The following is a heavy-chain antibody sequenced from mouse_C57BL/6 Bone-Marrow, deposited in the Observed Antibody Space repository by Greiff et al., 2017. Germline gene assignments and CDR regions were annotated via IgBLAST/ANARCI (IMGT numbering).Heavy chain of an antibody. D-gene: IGHD1-1*01. V-gene: IGHV5-6*01. CDR3: ARRGFYYGSRGYFDV. Sequence: EVKLVESGGDLVKPGGSLKLSCAASGFTFSSYGMSWVRQTPDKRLEWVATISSGGSYTYYPDSVKGRFTISRDNAKNTLYPQMSSLKSEDTAMYYCARRGFYYGSRGYFDVWGTGTTVTVSS. CDR2: ISSGGSYT. J-gene: IGHJ1*03. CDR1: GFTFSSYG.